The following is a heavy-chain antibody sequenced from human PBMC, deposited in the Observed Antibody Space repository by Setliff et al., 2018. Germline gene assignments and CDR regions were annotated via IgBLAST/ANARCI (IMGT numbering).Heavy chain of an antibody. CDR2: INAANGNA. CDR1: GYTFTSYA. J-gene: IGHJ4*02. V-gene: IGHV1-3*01. D-gene: IGHD3-10*01. Sequence: ASVKVSCKSSGYTFTSYAMHWVRQAPGQGLEWMGWINAANGNAKYSQNFQGRVTITRDTSASTAYMELSSLRSEDTAVYYCARGLSDYYYESGSFPILGYWGQGTLVTVSS. CDR3: ARGLSDYYYESGSFPILGY.